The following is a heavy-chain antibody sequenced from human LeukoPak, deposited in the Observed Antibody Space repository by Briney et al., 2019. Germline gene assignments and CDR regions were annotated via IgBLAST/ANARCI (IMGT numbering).Heavy chain of an antibody. J-gene: IGHJ6*02. CDR3: AKAPYHLVVVPAAMLSYYYYGMDV. CDR2: ISGSGGST. D-gene: IGHD2-2*01. V-gene: IGHV3-23*01. CDR1: GFTFSSYA. Sequence: GGSLRLSCAASGFTFSSYAMSWVRPAPGKGLEWVSAISGSGGSTYYADSVKGRFTISRDNSKNTLYLQMNSLRAEDTAVYYCAKAPYHLVVVPAAMLSYYYYGMDVWGQGTTVTVSS.